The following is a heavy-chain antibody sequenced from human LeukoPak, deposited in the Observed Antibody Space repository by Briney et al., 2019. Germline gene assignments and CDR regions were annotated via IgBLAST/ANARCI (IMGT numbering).Heavy chain of an antibody. Sequence: SETLSLTCAVYGGSFSGYYWSWIRQPPGKGLEWIGEINHSGSTNYNPSLKSRVTISVDTSKNQFSLKLSSVTAADTAVYYCARGHVVAVVVRALGFDPWGQGTLVTVSS. J-gene: IGHJ5*02. V-gene: IGHV4-34*01. D-gene: IGHD2-15*01. CDR1: GGSFSGYY. CDR3: ARGHVVAVVVRALGFDP. CDR2: INHSGST.